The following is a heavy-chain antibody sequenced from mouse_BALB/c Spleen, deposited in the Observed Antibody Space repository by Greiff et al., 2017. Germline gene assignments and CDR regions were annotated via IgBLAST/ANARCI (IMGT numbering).Heavy chain of an antibody. CDR1: GFTFSSYT. V-gene: IGHV5-9*03. J-gene: IGHJ4*01. CDR2: ISSGGGNT. CDR3: ARKDGYYKAMDY. Sequence: EVQLQESGGGLVKPGGSLKLSCAASGFTFSSYTMSWVRQTPEKRLEWVATISSGGGNTYYPDSVKGRFTISRDNAKNNLYLQMSSLRSEDTALYYCARKDGYYKAMDYWGQGTSVTVSS. D-gene: IGHD2-3*01.